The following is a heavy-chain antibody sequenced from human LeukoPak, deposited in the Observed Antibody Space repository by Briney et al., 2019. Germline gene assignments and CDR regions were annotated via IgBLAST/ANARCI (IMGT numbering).Heavy chain of an antibody. CDR1: GDSISSGSYY. CDR3: ARATCSGGSCYSPSRFDY. V-gene: IGHV4-61*02. J-gene: IGHJ4*02. D-gene: IGHD2-15*01. CDR2: MYTSGST. Sequence: SETLSLTCTVSGDSISSGSYYWSWIRQPAGKGLEWIGRMYTSGSTDYNPSLKSRVTISVDTSKNEFSLKLSSVTAADTAVYYCARATCSGGSCYSPSRFDYWGQGTLVTVSS.